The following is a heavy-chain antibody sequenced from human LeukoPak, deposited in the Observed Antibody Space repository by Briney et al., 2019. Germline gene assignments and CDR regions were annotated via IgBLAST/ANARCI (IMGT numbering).Heavy chain of an antibody. CDR3: ARGPLKSSSHGFDY. Sequence: SETLSLTCAVYGGSFSGYYWSWIRQPPVKGLEWIGEINHSGSTNYNPSLKSRVTISVDTSKNQFSLKLSSVTAADTAVYYCARGPLKSSSHGFDYWGQGTLVTVSS. V-gene: IGHV4-34*01. CDR2: INHSGST. J-gene: IGHJ4*02. D-gene: IGHD6-13*01. CDR1: GGSFSGYY.